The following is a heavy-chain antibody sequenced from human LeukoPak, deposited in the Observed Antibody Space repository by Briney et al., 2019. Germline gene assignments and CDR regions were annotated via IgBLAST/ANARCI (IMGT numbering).Heavy chain of an antibody. CDR2: ISSSGSTI. CDR1: GFTFSSYE. D-gene: IGHD6-13*01. J-gene: IGHJ4*02. CDR3: ARDPQDSSSWYFDY. Sequence: GGSLRLSCAASGFTFSSYEMNWVRQAPGKGLEWVSYISSSGSTIYYADSVKGRFTISRDNAKNSLYLQMNSLRAEDTAVYYCARDPQDSSSWYFDYWGQGTLVTVSS. V-gene: IGHV3-48*03.